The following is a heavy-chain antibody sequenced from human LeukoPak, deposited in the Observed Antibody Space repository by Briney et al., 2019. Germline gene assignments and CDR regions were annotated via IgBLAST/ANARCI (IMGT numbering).Heavy chain of an antibody. D-gene: IGHD1-26*01. J-gene: IGHJ4*02. V-gene: IGHV4-39*07. CDR2: IYYTGST. CDR1: GGSISSSSYY. CDR3: AREPIVGATYFDY. Sequence: PSETLSLTCTVSGGSISSSSYYWAWIRQPPGKGLEWIGSIYYTGSTYYNPSLKSRVTISVDTSKNQFSLKLSSVTAADTAVYYCAREPIVGATYFDYWGQGTLVTVSP.